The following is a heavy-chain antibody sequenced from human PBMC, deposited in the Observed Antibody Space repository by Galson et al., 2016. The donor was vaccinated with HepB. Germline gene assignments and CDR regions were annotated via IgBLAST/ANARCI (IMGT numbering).Heavy chain of an antibody. Sequence: SVKVSCKASGYIFTNYAMHWVRQAPGQRLELMGWISTGNENTKYPQNFQGRVAFTRDTSASTAYMGLTSLRSEDTAVYYCAALDLGDYWGQGTLVTVSS. CDR1: GYIFTNYA. CDR3: AALDLGDY. CDR2: ISTGNENT. V-gene: IGHV1-3*04. D-gene: IGHD3-9*01. J-gene: IGHJ4*02.